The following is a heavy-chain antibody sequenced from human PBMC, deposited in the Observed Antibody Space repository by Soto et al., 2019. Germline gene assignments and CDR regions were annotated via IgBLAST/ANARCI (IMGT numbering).Heavy chain of an antibody. V-gene: IGHV1-2*02. Sequence: QVQLVQSGAEVKKPGASVKVSCKASGYTFTGNYMHWVRQAPGQGLEWMGWINLNRGGTNYAQKFQGRVTVTRDTSISAAYMALSRLRSDDTAVYYCARDGDSSSPLDIWGQGTMVTVSS. CDR1: GYTFTGNY. CDR3: ARDGDSSSPLDI. J-gene: IGHJ3*02. CDR2: INLNRGGT. D-gene: IGHD6-6*01.